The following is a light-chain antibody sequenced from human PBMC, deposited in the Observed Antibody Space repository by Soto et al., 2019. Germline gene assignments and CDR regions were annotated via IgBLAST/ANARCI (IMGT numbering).Light chain of an antibody. CDR3: CSYAGSRVV. CDR1: SSDVGGYNY. V-gene: IGLV2-11*01. Sequence: QSVLTQPRSVSGSPGQSVTISCTGTSSDVGGYNYFSWYQQHPGKAPKLMISDVIQRPSGVPDRFSASKSGNTASLTISGLQAEDEADYYCCSYAGSRVVFGGGTKLTVL. CDR2: DVI. J-gene: IGLJ2*01.